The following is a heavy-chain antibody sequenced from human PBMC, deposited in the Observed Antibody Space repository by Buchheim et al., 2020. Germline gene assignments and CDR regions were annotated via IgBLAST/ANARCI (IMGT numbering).Heavy chain of an antibody. J-gene: IGHJ4*02. CDR3: ARRFWSGYSPIDY. Sequence: QVQLQQWGAGLLKPSETLSLTCAVYGGSFSGYYWSWIRQPPGKGLEWIGEINHSGSTNYNPSLKSRVTISVDTSKNKFSLKLSYVTAADTAVYYCARRFWSGYSPIDYWGQGTL. CDR2: INHSGST. CDR1: GGSFSGYY. D-gene: IGHD3-3*01. V-gene: IGHV4-34*01.